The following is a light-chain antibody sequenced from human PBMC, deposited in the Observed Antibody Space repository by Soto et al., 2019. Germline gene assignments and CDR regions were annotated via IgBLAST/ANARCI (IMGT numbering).Light chain of an antibody. V-gene: IGKV3-15*01. CDR3: QHYSNWPPWT. J-gene: IGKJ1*01. CDR2: GAS. CDR1: QSVGSN. Sequence: VMTQSPGTLSVSPGERATLSCRVSQSVGSNLAWYQQKPGQAPRLLIYGASTRATGIPVRFTGSGSGTEFTLTISSLQSEDFALYYCQHYSNWPPWTFGRGTKVDIK.